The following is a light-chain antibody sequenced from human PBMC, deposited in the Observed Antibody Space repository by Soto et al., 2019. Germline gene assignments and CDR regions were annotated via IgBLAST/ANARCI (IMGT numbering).Light chain of an antibody. CDR3: QSHDSILSAYV. J-gene: IGLJ1*01. Sequence: QSVLTQPPSVSGAPGQRVTISCTGSSSNIGAGYDVHWYQQLPGTAPKLLIYGNSNRPSGVPDRFSGSKSGTSASLAITGLQADDEADFYCQSHDSILSAYVFGNGTKLTVL. CDR2: GNS. CDR1: SSNIGAGYD. V-gene: IGLV1-40*01.